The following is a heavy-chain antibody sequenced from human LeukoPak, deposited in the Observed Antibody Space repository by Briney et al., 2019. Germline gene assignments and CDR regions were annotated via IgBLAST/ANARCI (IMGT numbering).Heavy chain of an antibody. CDR3: AKAGMGATLYYGMDV. V-gene: IGHV3-43*02. CDR2: ISGDGAGT. CDR1: GLTFDDYA. Sequence: GGSLRLSCAASGLTFDDYAMHWVRQAPGKGLEWVSLISGDGAGTYYADSVKGRFTISRDNSKNSLYLQMNSLRTEDTALYYCAKAGMGATLYYGMDVWGQGTTVTVSS. D-gene: IGHD1-26*01. J-gene: IGHJ6*02.